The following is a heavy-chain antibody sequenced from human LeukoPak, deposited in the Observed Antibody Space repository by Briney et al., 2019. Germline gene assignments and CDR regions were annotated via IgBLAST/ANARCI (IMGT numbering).Heavy chain of an antibody. D-gene: IGHD3-22*01. J-gene: IGHJ4*02. CDR3: TRGPNSSGYYYVRGKGFDY. CDR2: IRSKAYGGTT. V-gene: IGHV3-49*04. Sequence: GGSLRLSCTASGFTFGDYAMSWVRQAPGKGLEWVGFIRSKAYGGTTEYAASVKGRFTISRDDSKSIAYLQMNSLKTEDTAVYYCTRGPNSSGYYYVRGKGFDYWGQGTLVTVSS. CDR1: GFTFGDYA.